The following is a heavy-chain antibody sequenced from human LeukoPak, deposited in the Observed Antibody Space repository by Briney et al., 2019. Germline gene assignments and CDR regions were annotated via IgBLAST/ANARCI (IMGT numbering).Heavy chain of an antibody. CDR2: INPSSVTT. V-gene: IGHV1-46*01. D-gene: IGHD3-9*01. CDR3: ARGLRYLDWTRYTYYFGMDV. CDR1: GYTFTSYY. Sequence: GASVKVSCKASGYTFTSYYIHWVRQAHGQGLEWMGMINPSSVTTSYAQKFQGRVTVTRDTSTSTVYMELSSLRSEDTAVYYCARGLRYLDWTRYTYYFGMDVWGKGTTVTVSS. J-gene: IGHJ6*04.